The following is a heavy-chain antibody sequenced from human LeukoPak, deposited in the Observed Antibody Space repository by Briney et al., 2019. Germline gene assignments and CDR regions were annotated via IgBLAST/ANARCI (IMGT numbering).Heavy chain of an antibody. CDR2: IIDSGST. CDR3: ATYGPTSGGYTFEY. CDR1: GVSISSGYW. D-gene: IGHD2-15*01. J-gene: IGHJ4*02. Sequence: TTSETLSLTCAVSGVSISSGYWWSWVRQPPMKGLEWIGEIIDSGSTNYNPSLKGRITISLDKTKNQFSLNVNSVTAADTAVYYCATYGPTSGGYTFEYWGQGILVTVSS. V-gene: IGHV4-4*02.